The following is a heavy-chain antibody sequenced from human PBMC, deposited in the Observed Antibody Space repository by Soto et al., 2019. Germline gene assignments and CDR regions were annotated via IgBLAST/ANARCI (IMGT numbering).Heavy chain of an antibody. D-gene: IGHD1-20*01. Sequence: QVQLVESGGGVVQPGRSLRLSCAASGIILSNYAMHWVRQAPGKGLEWVAVISSDGKNKYSADSVKGRFSISRDTSKNAMYLQVNSLRIEDTAVYYCAGGTPIISGTTGGYWGQGTLVTVSS. V-gene: IGHV3-30*04. J-gene: IGHJ4*02. CDR1: GIILSNYA. CDR2: ISSDGKNK. CDR3: AGGTPIISGTTGGY.